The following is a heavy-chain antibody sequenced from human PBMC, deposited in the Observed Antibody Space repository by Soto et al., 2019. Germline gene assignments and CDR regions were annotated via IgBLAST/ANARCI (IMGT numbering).Heavy chain of an antibody. D-gene: IGHD1-7*01. Sequence: SETLSLTCTVSGGSISSHYWTWIRQPPGNTLECIGYIYYTGSTIYNPSLRSRVTLSIDTSKNQFSLKLNSVTAADTTVYYCARIRETTRGEPNYFDSWGQGTLVTVSS. V-gene: IGHV4-59*11. CDR2: IYYTGST. CDR1: GGSISSHY. J-gene: IGHJ4*02. CDR3: ARIRETTRGEPNYFDS.